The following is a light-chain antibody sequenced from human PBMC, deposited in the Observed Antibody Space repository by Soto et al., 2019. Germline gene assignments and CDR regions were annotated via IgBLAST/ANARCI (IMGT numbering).Light chain of an antibody. J-gene: IGKJ1*01. CDR1: QSINNR. CDR2: DAS. V-gene: IGKV1-5*01. CDR3: LQDYNYPRT. Sequence: IQMTQSPSTLSASIGDRVTITCRASQSINNRLAWYQQMPGKAPKLLIYDASSLESGVPSRFSGSGSGTDFTLTISSLQPEDFATDYCLQDYNYPRTVGQGTKVDIK.